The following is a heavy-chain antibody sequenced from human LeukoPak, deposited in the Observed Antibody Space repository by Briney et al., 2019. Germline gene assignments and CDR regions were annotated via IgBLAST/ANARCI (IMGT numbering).Heavy chain of an antibody. V-gene: IGHV7-4-1*02. CDR1: GYTFTSYA. CDR2: INTDTGNP. Sequence: GASVKVSCKASGYTFTSYAMNWVRQAPGQGLEWMGWINTDTGNPTYAQGFTGRFVFSLDASVSTAYLQISSLKAEDTAVYYCWSSMIDAFDIWGQRTMVTVSS. CDR3: WSSMIDAFDI. J-gene: IGHJ3*02. D-gene: IGHD2/OR15-2a*01.